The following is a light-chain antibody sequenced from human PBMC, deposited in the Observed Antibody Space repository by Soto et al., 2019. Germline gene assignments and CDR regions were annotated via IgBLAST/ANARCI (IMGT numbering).Light chain of an antibody. CDR3: QQDYNYPHT. J-gene: IGKJ2*01. Sequence: IQMTQSPSSLSASVGDRVTITCRASQDIGKDLGWYQQKPGTAPKFLISGASTLEPGVPSRFSGSGSGTDFTLSISSLHPEDSATYYCQQDYNYPHTFGQGTKLEIK. CDR1: QDIGKD. CDR2: GAS. V-gene: IGKV1-6*01.